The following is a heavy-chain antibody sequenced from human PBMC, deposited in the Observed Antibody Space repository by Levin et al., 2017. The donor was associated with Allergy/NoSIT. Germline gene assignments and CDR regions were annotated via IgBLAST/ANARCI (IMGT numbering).Heavy chain of an antibody. CDR2: INPNSGGT. CDR3: ARNPVPAATWFDP. D-gene: IGHD2-2*01. J-gene: IGHJ5*02. CDR1: GYTFTGYY. V-gene: IGHV1-2*02. Sequence: ASVKVSCKASGYTFTGYYMHWVRQAPGQGLEWMGWINPNSGGTNYAQKFQGRVTMTRDTSISTAYMELSRLRSDDTAVYYCARNPVPAATWFDPWGQGTLVTVSS.